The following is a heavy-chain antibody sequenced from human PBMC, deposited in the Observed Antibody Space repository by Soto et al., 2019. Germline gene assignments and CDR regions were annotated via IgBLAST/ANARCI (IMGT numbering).Heavy chain of an antibody. Sequence: QVQLVESGGGVVQPGRSLRLSCAASGFTFSIYGMHWVRQAPGKGLEWVAVIWYDGSNKYYADSVKGRFTISRDNSKNTLYLQMNSLRAEDTAVYFCARVYAHCSSTSCPIYYYYGMDVWGQGTTVTVSS. D-gene: IGHD2-2*01. J-gene: IGHJ6*02. CDR1: GFTFSIYG. CDR3: ARVYAHCSSTSCPIYYYYGMDV. CDR2: IWYDGSNK. V-gene: IGHV3-33*01.